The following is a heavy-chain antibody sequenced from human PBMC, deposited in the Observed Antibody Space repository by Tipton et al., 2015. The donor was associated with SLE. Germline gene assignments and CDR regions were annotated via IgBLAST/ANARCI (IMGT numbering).Heavy chain of an antibody. CDR1: GYTFTGYY. Sequence: QLVQSGAEVKKPGASVKVSCKASGYTFTGYYMHWVRQAPGQGLEWMGRINPNSGGTNYAQKFQGRVTMTRDTSISTAYMELSRLRSDDTAVYYCARDRGKLGMDLYYWGQGTLVPVSS. CDR2: INPNSGGT. CDR3: ARDRGKLGMDLYY. V-gene: IGHV1-2*06. J-gene: IGHJ4*02. D-gene: IGHD7-27*01.